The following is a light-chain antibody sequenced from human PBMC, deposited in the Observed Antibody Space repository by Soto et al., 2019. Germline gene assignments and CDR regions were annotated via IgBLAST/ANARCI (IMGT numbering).Light chain of an antibody. CDR1: SSDVGASKY. CDR3: SAYAGSNAV. Sequence: HSALTQPPSASGSPGQSVTISCTGTSSDVGASKYVSWYQQHPGKAPKLIIYELSQRPSGVPDRFSGSKSGNTASLTVSGLQTEDEADYYCSAYAGSNAVFGTGTTLTVL. J-gene: IGLJ1*01. V-gene: IGLV2-8*01. CDR2: ELS.